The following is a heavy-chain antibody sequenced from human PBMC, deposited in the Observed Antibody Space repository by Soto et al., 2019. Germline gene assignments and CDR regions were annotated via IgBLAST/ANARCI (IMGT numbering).Heavy chain of an antibody. CDR2: MNPNTGNT. Sequence: QVQLVQSGAEVKKPGASVKVSCKASGYTFTSYNINWVRQATGQGLEWMGWMNPNTGNTGYAQKFQGRVTMTRDTSISTAYMELSSLTSEDTAVYFCARAAPYFDYWGQGTLVTVSS. V-gene: IGHV1-8*01. CDR1: GYTFTSYN. J-gene: IGHJ4*02. CDR3: ARAAPYFDY.